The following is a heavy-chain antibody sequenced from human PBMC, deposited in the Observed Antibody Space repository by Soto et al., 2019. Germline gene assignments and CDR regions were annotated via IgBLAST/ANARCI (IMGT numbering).Heavy chain of an antibody. D-gene: IGHD6-25*01. CDR3: ERDSPCYSSGYGMDV. CDR2: IYYSGST. Sequence: QVQLQESGPGLVKPSETLSLTCTVSGGSISSYYWSWIRQPPGKGLEWIGYIYYSGSTNYNPSLQSRLSISVVTSKNQFHLKLSPVNAADPAVYYGERDSPCYSSGYGMDVWGQGTTVTVSS. V-gene: IGHV4-59*01. CDR1: GGSISSYY. J-gene: IGHJ6*02.